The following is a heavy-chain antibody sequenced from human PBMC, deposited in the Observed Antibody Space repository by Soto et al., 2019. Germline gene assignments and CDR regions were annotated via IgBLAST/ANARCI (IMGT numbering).Heavy chain of an antibody. J-gene: IGHJ6*02. CDR2: ISAYNGNT. D-gene: IGHD2-2*01. CDR1: GYTFTSYG. CDR3: ARRDCSSTSCYVQSGYDYYYGMDV. V-gene: IGHV1-18*01. Sequence: ASVKVSCKASGYTFTSYGISWVRQAPGQGLEWMGWISAYNGNTNYAQKLQGRVTMTTDTSTSTAYMELRSLRSDDTAVYYCARRDCSSTSCYVQSGYDYYYGMDVWGQGTTVTVSS.